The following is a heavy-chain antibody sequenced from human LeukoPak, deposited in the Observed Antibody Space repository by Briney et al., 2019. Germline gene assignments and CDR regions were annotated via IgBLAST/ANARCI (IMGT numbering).Heavy chain of an antibody. Sequence: SETLSLTCTVSGGSISNYYWSWIRQPPGKGLEWIGYIYYSGSTNYNPSLKSRVTISVDTSKNQFSLKLSSVTAADTAVYYCARVSRCSGGSCYYFDYWGQGTLATVSS. J-gene: IGHJ4*02. V-gene: IGHV4-59*01. CDR3: ARVSRCSGGSCYYFDY. CDR2: IYYSGST. CDR1: GGSISNYY. D-gene: IGHD2-15*01.